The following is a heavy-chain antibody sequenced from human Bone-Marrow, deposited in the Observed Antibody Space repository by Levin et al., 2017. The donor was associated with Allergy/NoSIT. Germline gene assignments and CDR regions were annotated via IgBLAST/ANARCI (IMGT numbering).Heavy chain of an antibody. CDR2: VHYTGSS. Sequence: SQTLSLTCAVSGGSIRNFYWTWIRQTPGKGLEWIGHVHYTGSSTYNPSLKTRLTISVDTSKNQFSLSLRSLTSADTAVYYCARGAGYGDYFDSWGHGTLVTVSS. J-gene: IGHJ4*01. CDR1: GGSIRNFY. V-gene: IGHV4-59*01. D-gene: IGHD4-17*01. CDR3: ARGAGYGDYFDS.